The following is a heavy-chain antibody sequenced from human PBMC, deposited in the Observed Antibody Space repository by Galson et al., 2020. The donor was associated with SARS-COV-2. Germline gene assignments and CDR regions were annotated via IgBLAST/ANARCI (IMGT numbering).Heavy chain of an antibody. CDR2: INPNSGGT. V-gene: IGHV1-2*02. CDR3: ARARNIVVVVAAWIDY. CDR1: GYTFTGYY. Sequence: ASVKVSCKASGYTFTGYYMHWVRQAPGQGLEWMGWINPNSGGTNYAQKFQGRVTMTRDTSISTAYMELSRLRSDDTAVYYCARARNIVVVVAAWIDYWGQGTLVTVSS. J-gene: IGHJ4*02. D-gene: IGHD2-15*01.